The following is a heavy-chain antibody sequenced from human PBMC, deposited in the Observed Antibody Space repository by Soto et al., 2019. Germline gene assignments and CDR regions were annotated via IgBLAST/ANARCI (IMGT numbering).Heavy chain of an antibody. CDR2: IYYTGTA. D-gene: IGHD3-22*01. J-gene: IGHJ4*02. Sequence: SETLSLTCFVSGGSISGYYWSWIRQPPGKGLEWIGYIYYTGTANSNPSLKSRVTISVDTSKNQFSLKLSSVTAADTAVYYCARDPSDSSGYYYDYWGQGALVTSPQ. V-gene: IGHV4-59*01. CDR1: GGSISGYY. CDR3: ARDPSDSSGYYYDY.